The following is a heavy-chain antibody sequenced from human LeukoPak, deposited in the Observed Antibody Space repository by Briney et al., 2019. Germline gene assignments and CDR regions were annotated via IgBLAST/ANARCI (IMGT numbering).Heavy chain of an antibody. V-gene: IGHV4-61*05. J-gene: IGHJ4*02. CDR3: ARLRRGYQLLPTTFDY. CDR1: GGSISSSSYY. Sequence: SETLSLTCTVSGGSISSSSYYWSWIRQPPGKGLEWIGYIYYSGSTNYNPSLKSRVTISVDTSKNQFSLKLSSVTAADTAVYYCARLRRGYQLLPTTFDYWGQGTLVTVSS. D-gene: IGHD2-2*01. CDR2: IYYSGST.